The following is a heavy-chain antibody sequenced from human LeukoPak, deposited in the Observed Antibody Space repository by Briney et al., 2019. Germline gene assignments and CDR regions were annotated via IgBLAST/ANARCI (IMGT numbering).Heavy chain of an antibody. CDR2: IYYSGST. D-gene: IGHD3-22*01. Sequence: SETLSLTCTVSGGSISSGGYYWSWIRQHPGKGLEWIGYIYYSGSTYYNPSLKSRVTISVDTSKNQFSLKLSPVTAADTAVYYCARAERTTNYDSSGYLDYWGQGTLVTVSS. CDR1: GGSISSGGYY. V-gene: IGHV4-31*03. CDR3: ARAERTTNYDSSGYLDY. J-gene: IGHJ4*02.